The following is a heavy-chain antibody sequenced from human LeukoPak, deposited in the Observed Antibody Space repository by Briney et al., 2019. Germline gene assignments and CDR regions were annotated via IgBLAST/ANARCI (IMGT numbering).Heavy chain of an antibody. Sequence: ASVKVSCKASGYTFTGYYMHWVRQAPGQGLEWMGIINPSGGSTSYAQKFQGRVTMTRDTSTSTVYMELSSLRSEDTAVYYCAAETGVEDIVVVPALDVWGQGTTVTVSS. CDR3: AAETGVEDIVVVPALDV. CDR1: GYTFTGYY. V-gene: IGHV1-46*01. CDR2: INPSGGST. D-gene: IGHD2-2*01. J-gene: IGHJ6*02.